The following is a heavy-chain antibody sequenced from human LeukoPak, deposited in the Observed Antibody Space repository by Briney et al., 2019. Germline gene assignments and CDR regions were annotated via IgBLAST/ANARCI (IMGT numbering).Heavy chain of an antibody. CDR3: ARGGYSSSWLSGINWFDP. CDR2: MNPNSGNT. J-gene: IGHJ5*02. V-gene: IGHV1-8*01. CDR1: GYTFTSYD. Sequence: GASVKVSCKASGYTFTSYDINWVRQATGQGLEWMGWMNPNSGNTGYAQKFQGRVTMTRSTSISTAYMELSSLRSEDTAVYYCARGGYSSSWLSGINWFDPWGQGTLVTVSS. D-gene: IGHD6-13*01.